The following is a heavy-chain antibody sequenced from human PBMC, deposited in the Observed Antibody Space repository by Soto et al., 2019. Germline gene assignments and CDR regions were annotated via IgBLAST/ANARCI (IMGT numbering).Heavy chain of an antibody. CDR3: ARRGPGTYFDY. CDR1: GNTFSKYA. V-gene: IGHV3-23*01. CDR2: ISWNSETI. J-gene: IGHJ4*02. Sequence: PGGSLRLSCAASGNTFSKYAMTWVRQAPGKGLEWVSGISWNSETIDYADSVKGRFTISRDNSKNTLYLQMNSLRAEDTAVYYCARRGPGTYFDYWGQGTLVTVSS. D-gene: IGHD6-13*01.